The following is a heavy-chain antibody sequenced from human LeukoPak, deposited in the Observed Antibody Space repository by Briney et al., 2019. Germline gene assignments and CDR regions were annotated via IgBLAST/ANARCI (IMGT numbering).Heavy chain of an antibody. CDR2: ISGSGGST. CDR1: GFTFSSYA. V-gene: IGHV3-23*01. D-gene: IGHD3-10*01. CDR3: AKSCYDSGSYLIFDY. J-gene: IGHJ4*02. Sequence: GGSLRLSCAASGFTFSSYAMSWVRQAPGKGLEWVSGISGSGGSTYYADSVKGRFTISRDNSKNTLFLQMNSLRAEDTAVYYCAKSCYDSGSYLIFDYWGQGTLVTVSS.